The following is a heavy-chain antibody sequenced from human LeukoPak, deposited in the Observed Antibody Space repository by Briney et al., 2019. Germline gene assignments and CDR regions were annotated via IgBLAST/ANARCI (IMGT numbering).Heavy chain of an antibody. CDR2: FDPEDGET. V-gene: IGHV1-24*01. Sequence: ASVKVSCKVSGYTLTELSMHWVRQAPGKGLEWMGGFDPEDGETIYAQKFQGRVTMTEDTSTDTAYMELRSLRSDDTAVYYCARDPSSWYYDYYYMDVWGKGTTVTVSS. CDR1: GYTLTELS. J-gene: IGHJ6*03. CDR3: ARDPSSWYYDYYYMDV. D-gene: IGHD6-13*01.